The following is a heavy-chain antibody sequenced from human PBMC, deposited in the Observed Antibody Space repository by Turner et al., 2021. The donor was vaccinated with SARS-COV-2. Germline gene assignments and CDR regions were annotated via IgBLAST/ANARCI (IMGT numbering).Heavy chain of an antibody. CDR2: IIPIFGTA. Sequence: QVQLVQSGAEVKKPGSSVKVSCKASGGTFSSYVISWVRQAPGQGLEWMGGIIPIFGTANYAQKFQGRVTITADESTSTAYMELSSLRSEDTAVYYCARNPYCGGDCYGAFDIWGQGTMVTVSS. CDR1: GGTFSSYV. D-gene: IGHD2-21*02. CDR3: ARNPYCGGDCYGAFDI. J-gene: IGHJ3*02. V-gene: IGHV1-69*01.